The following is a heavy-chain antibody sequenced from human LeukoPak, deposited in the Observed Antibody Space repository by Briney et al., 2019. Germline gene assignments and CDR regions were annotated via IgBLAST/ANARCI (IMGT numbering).Heavy chain of an antibody. CDR2: IIPIFGTA. V-gene: IGHV1-69*05. J-gene: IGHJ5*02. CDR3: ASLTRRMVTPWSWFDP. CDR1: GGTFSSYA. D-gene: IGHD5-18*01. Sequence: GASVKVSCKASGGTFSSYAISWVRQAPGQGLEWMGGIIPIFGTANYAQKFQGRVTITTDESTSTAYMELSSLRSEDTAVYYCASLTRRMVTPWSWFDPWGQGTLVTVSS.